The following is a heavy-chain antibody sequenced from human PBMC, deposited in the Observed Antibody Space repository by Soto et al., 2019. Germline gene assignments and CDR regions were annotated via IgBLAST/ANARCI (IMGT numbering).Heavy chain of an antibody. V-gene: IGHV4-59*12. CDR2: ISSSGTV. CDR1: GGSIRDYF. D-gene: IGHD4-17*01. Sequence: PSETLSLTCSVSGGSIRDYFWTWIRQSPGRGLEWIGYISSSGTVKYNSSLKSRVTISLDRSRNQFSLKLNSVTAADTAVYYCARDKATTVTNYYYYYGMDVWGQGTTVTVSS. J-gene: IGHJ6*02. CDR3: ARDKATTVTNYYYYYGMDV.